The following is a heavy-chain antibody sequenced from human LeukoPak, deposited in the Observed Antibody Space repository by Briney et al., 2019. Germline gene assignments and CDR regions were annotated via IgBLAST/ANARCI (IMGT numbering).Heavy chain of an antibody. CDR2: ISNSGTSI. CDR3: ARAYHDAFDI. D-gene: IGHD2-21*01. Sequence: GGSLRLSCAASRFTFRDYYMGWIRQAPGKGLEWVSYISNSGTSIYHADSVKGRFTISRDNAKNSLYLQMDSLRAEDTAVYYCARAYHDAFDIWGQGIMVTVSS. J-gene: IGHJ3*02. V-gene: IGHV3-11*04. CDR1: RFTFRDYY.